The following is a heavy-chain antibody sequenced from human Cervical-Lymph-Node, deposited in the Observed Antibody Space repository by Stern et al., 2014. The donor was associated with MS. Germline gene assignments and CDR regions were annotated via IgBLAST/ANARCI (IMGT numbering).Heavy chain of an antibody. CDR2: INGDGSST. CDR3: ARGRGFFDY. CDR1: GFTFSAYW. J-gene: IGHJ4*02. V-gene: IGHV3-74*02. Sequence: EVQLVQSGGGLVQPGGSLRLSCAASGFTFSAYWMHWARQAPGKGLMWVSRINGDGSSTNYADSVKGRFIISRDNAKNTLYLQINSLRAEDTAVYYCARGRGFFDYWGQGTLVTVSS.